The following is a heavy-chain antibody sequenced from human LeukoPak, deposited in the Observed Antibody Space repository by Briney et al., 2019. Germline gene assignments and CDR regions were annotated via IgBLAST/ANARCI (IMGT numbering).Heavy chain of an antibody. CDR2: ISGSGGST. CDR1: GFTFSSYA. D-gene: IGHD3-22*01. V-gene: IGHV3-23*01. CDR3: AKRPAFRYYDSSDAH. J-gene: IGHJ4*02. Sequence: GGSLRLSCAASGFTFSSYAMSWVRQAPGKGLEWVSAISGSGGSTYYADSVKGRFTISRDNFKNTLYLQMNSLRAEDTAVYYCAKRPAFRYYDSSDAHWGQGTLVTVSS.